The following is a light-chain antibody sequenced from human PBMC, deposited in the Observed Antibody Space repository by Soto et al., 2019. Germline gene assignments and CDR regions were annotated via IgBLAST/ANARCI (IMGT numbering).Light chain of an antibody. Sequence: DIVMTQSPDSLAVSLGERATINCKSSQSVLYSSNNNNYLAWFQQKPGQPPKLLIYWASTRESGVPDRFSGSGSETDFTLTISSLQAEDVAVYYCQQHYSSPFTFGPGTKVDIK. V-gene: IGKV4-1*01. CDR2: WAS. CDR1: QSVLYSSNNNNY. J-gene: IGKJ3*01. CDR3: QQHYSSPFT.